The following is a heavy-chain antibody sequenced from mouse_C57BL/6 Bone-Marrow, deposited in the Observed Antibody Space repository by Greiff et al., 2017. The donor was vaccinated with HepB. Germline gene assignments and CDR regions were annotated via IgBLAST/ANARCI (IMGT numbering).Heavy chain of an antibody. Sequence: VQLQQPGAELVKPGASVKLSCKASGYTFTSYWMQWVKQRPGQGLEWIGEIDPSDSYTNYNQKFKGKAPLTVDTSSSTAYMQLSSLTSEDSAVYYCARDGYYEDYYAMDYWGQGTSVTVSS. V-gene: IGHV1-50*01. CDR1: GYTFTSYW. J-gene: IGHJ4*01. CDR2: IDPSDSYT. D-gene: IGHD2-3*01. CDR3: ARDGYYEDYYAMDY.